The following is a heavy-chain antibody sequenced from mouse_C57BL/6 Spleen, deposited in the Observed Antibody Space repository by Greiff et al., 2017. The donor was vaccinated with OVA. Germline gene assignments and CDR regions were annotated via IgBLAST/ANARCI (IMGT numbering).Heavy chain of an antibody. CDR2: IYPGDGDT. J-gene: IGHJ3*01. Sequence: QVQLQQSGAELVKPGASVKISCKASGYAFSSYWMNWVKQRPGKGLEWIGQIYPGDGDTTYNGKFQGKATLTADKSSSTAYMPLSSLPSEDSAVDFCARSGNYASWFAYWGQGTLVTVSA. CDR3: ARSGNYASWFAY. D-gene: IGHD2-1*01. CDR1: GYAFSSYW. V-gene: IGHV1-80*01.